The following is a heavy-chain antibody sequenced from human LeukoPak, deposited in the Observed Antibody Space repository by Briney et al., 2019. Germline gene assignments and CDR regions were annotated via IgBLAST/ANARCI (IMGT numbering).Heavy chain of an antibody. CDR1: GFTFSSYA. Sequence: PGGSLRLSCAASGFTFSSYAMSWVRQAPGKGLEWVSAISGSGGSTYYADSVKGRFTISRDNSKNTLYLQMNSLRAEDTAVYYSAKGLEFGVVTPTDYWGQGTLVTVSS. CDR3: AKGLEFGVVTPTDY. CDR2: ISGSGGST. D-gene: IGHD3-3*01. J-gene: IGHJ4*02. V-gene: IGHV3-23*01.